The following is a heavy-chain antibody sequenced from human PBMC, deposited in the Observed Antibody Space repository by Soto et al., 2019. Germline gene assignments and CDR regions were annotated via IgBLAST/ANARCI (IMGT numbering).Heavy chain of an antibody. CDR2: ISGSGGST. Sequence: GGSLRLSCAASGFTFSSYAMSWVRKAPGKGLEWVSAISGSGGSTYYADSVKGRFTISRDNSKNTLYLQMNSLRAEDTAVYYCAKGGWSVVVPTDYWGQGTLATVSS. CDR3: AKGGWSVVVPTDY. V-gene: IGHV3-23*01. J-gene: IGHJ4*02. D-gene: IGHD2-2*01. CDR1: GFTFSSYA.